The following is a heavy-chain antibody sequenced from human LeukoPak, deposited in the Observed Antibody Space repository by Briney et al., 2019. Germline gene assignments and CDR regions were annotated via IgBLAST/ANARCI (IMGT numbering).Heavy chain of an antibody. V-gene: IGHV3-21*01. Sequence: KPGGSLRLSCAASGFTFSSYSMNWVRQAPGEGLQWVSCISSSSSYIYYADSVKGRFTISRDNAKNSLYLQMNSLRAEDTAVYYCARGSYCSGGSCFDYWGQGTLVAVSS. CDR1: GFTFSSYS. CDR3: ARGSYCSGGSCFDY. CDR2: ISSSSSYI. D-gene: IGHD2-15*01. J-gene: IGHJ4*02.